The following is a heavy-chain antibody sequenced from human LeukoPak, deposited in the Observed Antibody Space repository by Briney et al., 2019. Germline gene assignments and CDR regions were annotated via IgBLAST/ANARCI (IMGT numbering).Heavy chain of an antibody. Sequence: PGGSLRLSCAASEFTFSSYWMSWVRQAPGKGLEWVANIKQDGGQIYYLDSVKGRFTVSRDNAKNSLYLQMNSLRAEDTAVYYCAREGSSSWYDYWGQGTLVTVSS. CDR1: EFTFSSYW. CDR2: IKQDGGQI. D-gene: IGHD6-13*01. V-gene: IGHV3-7*01. CDR3: AREGSSSWYDY. J-gene: IGHJ4*02.